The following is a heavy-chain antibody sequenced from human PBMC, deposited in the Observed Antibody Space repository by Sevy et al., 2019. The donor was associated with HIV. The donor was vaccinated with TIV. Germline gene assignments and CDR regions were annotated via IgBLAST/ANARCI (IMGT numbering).Heavy chain of an antibody. Sequence: GGSLRLSCAVSGFTFRNFWMSWVRQAPGKGLEWVANIRQDGSEKYYVDSVRGRFTISRDNAKNSLFLQLNSLRADDTAIYYCAKDFTGYNGMDVWGQGTKVTVSS. V-gene: IGHV3-7*01. J-gene: IGHJ6*02. D-gene: IGHD3-9*01. CDR3: AKDFTGYNGMDV. CDR1: GFTFRNFW. CDR2: IRQDGSEK.